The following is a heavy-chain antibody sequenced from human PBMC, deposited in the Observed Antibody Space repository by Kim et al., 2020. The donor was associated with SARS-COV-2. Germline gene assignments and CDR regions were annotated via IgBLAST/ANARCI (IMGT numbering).Heavy chain of an antibody. J-gene: IGHJ4*02. CDR1: GFTFGDYA. D-gene: IGHD3-9*01. CDR2: IRSKAYGGTT. CDR3: TSVIYLYDILTGYYFDY. V-gene: IGHV3-49*04. Sequence: GGSLRLSCTASGFTFGDYAMSWVRQAPGKGLEWVGFIRSKAYGGTTEYAASVKGRFTISRDDSKSIAYLQMNSLKTEDTAVYYCTSVIYLYDILTGYYFDYWGQGTLVTVSS.